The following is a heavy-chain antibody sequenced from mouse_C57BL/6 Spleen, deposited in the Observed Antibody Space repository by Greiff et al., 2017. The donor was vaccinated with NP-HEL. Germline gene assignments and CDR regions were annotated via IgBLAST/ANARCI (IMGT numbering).Heavy chain of an antibody. D-gene: IGHD4-1*01. CDR1: GFNIKDDY. J-gene: IGHJ3*01. V-gene: IGHV14-4*01. Sequence: EVQLQQSGAELVRPGASVKLSCTASGFNIKDDYMHWVKQRPEQGLEWIGWIDPENGDTEYASKFQGKATITADTSSNTAYLQLSSLPSEDTAVYYCTTLGGFAYWGQGTLVTVSA. CDR3: TTLGGFAY. CDR2: IDPENGDT.